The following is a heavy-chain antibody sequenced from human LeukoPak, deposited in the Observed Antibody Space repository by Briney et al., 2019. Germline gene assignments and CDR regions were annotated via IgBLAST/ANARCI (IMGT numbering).Heavy chain of an antibody. Sequence: GGTLRLSCAASGFTFSSYGMSWVRQAPGKGLEWVANIKQDGSEKYYVDSVKGRFTISRDNAKNSLYLQINSLRAEDTAVYYCARVSPNTVTTLQYFDYWGQGTLVTVSS. D-gene: IGHD4-17*01. CDR3: ARVSPNTVTTLQYFDY. CDR2: IKQDGSEK. V-gene: IGHV3-7*01. J-gene: IGHJ4*02. CDR1: GFTFSSYG.